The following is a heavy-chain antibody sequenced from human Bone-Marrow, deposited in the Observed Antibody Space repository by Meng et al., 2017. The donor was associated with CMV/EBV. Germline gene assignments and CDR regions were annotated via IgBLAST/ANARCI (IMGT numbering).Heavy chain of an antibody. Sequence: SVKVSCKASGGTFSSYAISWVRQAPGQGLEWMGGIIPIFGTANYAQKFQGRVTITADKSTSTAYMELSSLRSEDTAVYYCARGEHYDILTGYYATDYFDYWGQGTRVTVYS. CDR3: ARGEHYDILTGYYATDYFDY. V-gene: IGHV1-69*06. CDR1: GGTFSSYA. D-gene: IGHD3-9*01. CDR2: IIPIFGTA. J-gene: IGHJ4*02.